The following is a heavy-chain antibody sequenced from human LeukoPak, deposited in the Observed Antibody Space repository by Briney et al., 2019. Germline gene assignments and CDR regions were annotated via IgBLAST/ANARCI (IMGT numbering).Heavy chain of an antibody. CDR3: AKGYYGYYFDY. CDR2: ISWNSGSI. Sequence: PGGSLRLSCAASGFTFDDYAMHWVRQAPGKGLEWVSGISWNSGSIGYADSVKGRFTISRDNAKNSLYLQMNSLRAEDTALYYCAKGYYGYYFDYWGQGTLVTVSS. CDR1: GFTFDDYA. J-gene: IGHJ4*02. V-gene: IGHV3-9*01. D-gene: IGHD3-22*01.